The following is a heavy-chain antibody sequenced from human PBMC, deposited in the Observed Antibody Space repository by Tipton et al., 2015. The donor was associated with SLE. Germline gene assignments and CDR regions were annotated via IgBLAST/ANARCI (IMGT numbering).Heavy chain of an antibody. CDR2: IYYTGST. Sequence: TLSLTCTVSGGSVSSGSYFWSWIRQPPGKGLEWIAYIYYTGSTNYNPSLKSRVTISVDTSKNQFSLKVSSVTAADTVVYYCARDLGTAAWGQGTLVTVSS. D-gene: IGHD5-18*01. V-gene: IGHV4-61*01. CDR1: GGSVSSGSYF. J-gene: IGHJ5*02. CDR3: ARDLGTAA.